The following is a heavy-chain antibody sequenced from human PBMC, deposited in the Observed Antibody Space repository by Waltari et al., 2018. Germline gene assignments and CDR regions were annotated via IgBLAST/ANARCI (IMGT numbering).Heavy chain of an antibody. D-gene: IGHD3-22*01. Sequence: QVQLQESGPGLVKPSETLSLTCTVSGGSISSYYWSWIRQPPGKGLEWIGYIYYSGSTNYNPSLKSRVTISVDTSKNQFSLKLSSVTAADTAVYYCARDRWDYYDSSGYYYPYYYMDVWGKGTTVTVSS. CDR2: IYYSGST. V-gene: IGHV4-59*01. CDR3: ARDRWDYYDSSGYYYPYYYMDV. CDR1: GGSISSYY. J-gene: IGHJ6*03.